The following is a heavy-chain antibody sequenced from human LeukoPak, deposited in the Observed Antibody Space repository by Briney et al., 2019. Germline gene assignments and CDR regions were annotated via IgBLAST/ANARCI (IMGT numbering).Heavy chain of an antibody. CDR3: ARTILRYFDWFPGGVNDY. CDR1: GYTFTGYY. J-gene: IGHJ4*02. V-gene: IGHV1-2*02. CDR2: INPNSGGT. Sequence: ASVKVSCKASGYTFTGYYMHWVRQAPGQGLEWMGWINPNSGGTNYAQKFQGRVTMTRDTSISTAYMELRSLRSDDTAVYYCARTILRYFDWFPGGVNDYWGQGTLVTVSS. D-gene: IGHD3-9*01.